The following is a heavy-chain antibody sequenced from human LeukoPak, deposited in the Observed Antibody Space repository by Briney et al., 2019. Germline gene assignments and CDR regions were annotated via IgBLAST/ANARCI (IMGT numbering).Heavy chain of an antibody. CDR1: GYTFTSYY. CDR2: INPSGGST. V-gene: IGHV1-46*01. J-gene: IGHJ6*02. D-gene: IGHD3-10*01. CDR3: ARDLTEGGSGTPLLYGMDV. Sequence: ASVKVSCKASGYTFTSYYMHCVRQAPGQGLGWMGVINPSGGSTSYAQKFQGRVTMTRDTSTSTVYMELSSLRSEDTAVYYCARDLTEGGSGTPLLYGMDVWGQGTTVTVS.